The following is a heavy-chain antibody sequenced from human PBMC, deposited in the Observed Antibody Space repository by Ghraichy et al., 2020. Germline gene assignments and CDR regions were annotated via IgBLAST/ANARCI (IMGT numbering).Heavy chain of an antibody. CDR1: GFTFSSYW. D-gene: IGHD5-18*01. Sequence: GGSLRLSCAASGFTFSSYWMSWVRQAPGKGLEWVANIKQDGSEKYYVDSVKGRFTISRDNAKNSLYLQMNSLRAEDTAVYYCARDLEIGTWILDYWGQGTLVTVSS. CDR2: IKQDGSEK. CDR3: ARDLEIGTWILDY. V-gene: IGHV3-7*01. J-gene: IGHJ4*02.